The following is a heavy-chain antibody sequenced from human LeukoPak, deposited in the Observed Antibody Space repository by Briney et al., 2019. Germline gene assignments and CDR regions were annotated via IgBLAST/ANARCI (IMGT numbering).Heavy chain of an antibody. CDR2: ISSSSSTI. CDR3: ARDFLGYDSSGYFNDAFDI. J-gene: IGHJ3*02. D-gene: IGHD3-22*01. Sequence: PGGSLRLSCAASGFTFSSYSMNWVRQAPGKGLEWVSYISSSSSTIYYADSVKGRLTISRDNAKDSLYLQMNSLRAEDTALYHCARDFLGYDSSGYFNDAFDIWGQGTMVTVSS. V-gene: IGHV3-48*01. CDR1: GFTFSSYS.